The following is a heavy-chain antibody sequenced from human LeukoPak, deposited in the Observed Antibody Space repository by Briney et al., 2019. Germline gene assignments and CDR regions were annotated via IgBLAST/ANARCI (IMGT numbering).Heavy chain of an antibody. J-gene: IGHJ5*02. CDR2: ISAYNGNT. CDR1: AYGFTING. D-gene: IGHD3-22*01. Sequence: ASVTVSFTAAAYGFTINGNSRHRQPPGQGLEWMGWISAYNGNTNYAQKLQGRVTMTTDTSTSTAYMELRSLRSDDTAVYYGARAYYYDSSGYFLNWFDPWGQGTLVTVSS. V-gene: IGHV1-18*01. CDR3: ARAYYYDSSGYFLNWFDP.